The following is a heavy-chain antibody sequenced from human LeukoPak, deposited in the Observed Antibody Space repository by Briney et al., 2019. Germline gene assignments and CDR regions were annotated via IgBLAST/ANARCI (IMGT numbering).Heavy chain of an antibody. J-gene: IGHJ3*02. CDR1: GGSFSGYY. CDR2: INHSGST. CDR3: ATALGYCSGGSCIDAFDI. D-gene: IGHD2-15*01. V-gene: IGHV4-34*01. Sequence: SETLSLTCAVYGGSFSGYYWSWIRQPPGKGLEWIGEINHSGSTNYNPSLKSRVTISVDTSKNQFSLKLSSVTAADTAVYYCATALGYCSGGSCIDAFDIWGQGTMVTVSS.